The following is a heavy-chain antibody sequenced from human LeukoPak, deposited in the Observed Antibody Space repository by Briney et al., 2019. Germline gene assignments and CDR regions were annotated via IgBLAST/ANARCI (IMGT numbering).Heavy chain of an antibody. CDR3: ARDPSGYFNY. V-gene: IGHV4-61*01. J-gene: IGHJ4*02. Sequence: SETLFLTCTVSGGSVSSGNYYWSWIRQPPGKGLDWIGYIYYSGSTNYNPSLKSRVTISVDTSKNQFSLRLSSVTAADTAVYYCARDPSGYFNYWGQGTLATVSS. D-gene: IGHD5-12*01. CDR2: IYYSGST. CDR1: GGSVSSGNYY.